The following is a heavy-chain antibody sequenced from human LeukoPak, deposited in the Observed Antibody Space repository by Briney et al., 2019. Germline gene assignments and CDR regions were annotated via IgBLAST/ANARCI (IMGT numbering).Heavy chain of an antibody. V-gene: IGHV4-61*01. CDR2: IYYSGST. J-gene: IGHJ6*03. Sequence: SETLSLTFTVSGGSISSGSYYWSWIRQPPGKGLEWIGYIYYSGSTNYNPSLKSRVTISVDTSKKQFSLKLSSVTAADTAVYYCARGYCSNINYCYYYYMDVWGKGTTVTISS. D-gene: IGHD2-2*01. CDR3: ARGYCSNINYCYYYYMDV. CDR1: GGSISSGSYY.